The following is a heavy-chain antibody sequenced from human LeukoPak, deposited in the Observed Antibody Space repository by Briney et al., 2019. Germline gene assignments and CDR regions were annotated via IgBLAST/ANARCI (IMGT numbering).Heavy chain of an antibody. V-gene: IGHV4-39*01. CDR1: GGSISSISYY. Sequence: SEALSLTCTVSGGSISSISYYWDWVRQPPRKGLECNGSVYYSGATYYNPSLKSRVTISVDTSKNQFSLRLTSVTAADTAVYYCARQGPGSPEPDFDFWGQGTLVTVSS. CDR3: ARQGPGSPEPDFDF. J-gene: IGHJ4*02. CDR2: VYYSGAT. D-gene: IGHD1-14*01.